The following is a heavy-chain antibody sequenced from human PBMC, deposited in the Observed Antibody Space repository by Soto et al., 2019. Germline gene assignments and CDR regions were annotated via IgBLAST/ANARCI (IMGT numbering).Heavy chain of an antibody. D-gene: IGHD3-9*01. V-gene: IGHV3-30*18. J-gene: IGHJ4*02. Sequence: GGSLRLSCAASGFTFSSYGMHWVRQAPGKGLEWVAVISYDGSNKYYADSVKGRFTISRDNSKNTLYLQMNSLRAEDTAVYYCAKSGSPWLSQQPFDYWGQGTLVTVSS. CDR1: GFTFSSYG. CDR2: ISYDGSNK. CDR3: AKSGSPWLSQQPFDY.